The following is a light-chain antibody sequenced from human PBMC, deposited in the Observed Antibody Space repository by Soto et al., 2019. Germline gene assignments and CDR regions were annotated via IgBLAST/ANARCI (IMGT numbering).Light chain of an antibody. CDR2: DAS. V-gene: IGKV3-11*01. CDR1: QRVSSY. CDR3: QQRSNWPPIT. Sequence: EFVLTQSPATLSLSPGERATLSCRASQRVSSYLAWYQQKPGQAPRLLIYDASNRATGIPARFSGSGSGTDFTLTISSLEPEDFAVYYCQQRSNWPPITFGQGTRLEMK. J-gene: IGKJ5*01.